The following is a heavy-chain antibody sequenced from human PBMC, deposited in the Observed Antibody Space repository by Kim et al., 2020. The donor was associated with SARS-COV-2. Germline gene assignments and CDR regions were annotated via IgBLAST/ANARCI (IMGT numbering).Heavy chain of an antibody. J-gene: IGHJ6*03. CDR1: GGSFSGYY. V-gene: IGHV4-34*01. D-gene: IGHD3-3*01. Sequence: SETLSLTCAVYGGSFSGYYWSWIRQPPGKGLEWIGEINHSGSTNYNPSLKSRVTISVDTSKNQFSLKLSFVTAADTAVYYCARGDYDFWSGYYPRDRYYYYMDVWGKGTTVTVSS. CDR3: ARGDYDFWSGYYPRDRYYYYMDV. CDR2: INHSGST.